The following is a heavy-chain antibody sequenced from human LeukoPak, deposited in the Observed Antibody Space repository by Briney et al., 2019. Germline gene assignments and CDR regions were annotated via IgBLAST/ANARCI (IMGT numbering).Heavy chain of an antibody. J-gene: IGHJ4*02. CDR2: INPTVGTT. CDR3: AREGRGELPTFDY. CDR1: GYTFTGYY. V-gene: IGHV1-46*01. D-gene: IGHD1-26*01. Sequence: ASVKVSCKASGYTFTGYYMHWVRQAPGQGLEWMGIINPTVGTTTYAQKLQGRVTMTTDTSTSTAYMELRSLRSDDTAVCYCAREGRGELPTFDYWGQGTLVTVSS.